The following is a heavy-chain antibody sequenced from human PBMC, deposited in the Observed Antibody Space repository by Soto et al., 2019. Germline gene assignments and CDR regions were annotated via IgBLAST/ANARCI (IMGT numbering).Heavy chain of an antibody. Sequence: GGSLRLSCAASGFTFSSYDMHWVRQATGKGLEWVSAIGTAGDTYYPGSVKGRFTISRENAKNSLYLQMNSLRAGDTAVYYCARGSKYCSGGSCPFHYYYYMDVWGKGTTVTVSS. CDR2: IGTAGDT. D-gene: IGHD2-15*01. V-gene: IGHV3-13*01. CDR3: ARGSKYCSGGSCPFHYYYYMDV. CDR1: GFTFSSYD. J-gene: IGHJ6*03.